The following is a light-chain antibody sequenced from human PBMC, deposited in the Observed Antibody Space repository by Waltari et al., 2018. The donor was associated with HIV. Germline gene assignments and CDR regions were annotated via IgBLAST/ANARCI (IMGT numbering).Light chain of an antibody. CDR2: WAS. J-gene: IGKJ1*01. CDR3: QQHYSTPWT. V-gene: IGKV4-1*01. CDR1: QRVLSSSNNKNY. Sequence: IVMSQSPHSLAVSLGERATLNCKSSQRVLSSSNNKNYLSWYQQKPGQPPKLLIYWASTRESGVPDRFSGSGSGTDFTLTISSLQAEDVAVYYCQQHYSTPWTFGQGTKVEIK.